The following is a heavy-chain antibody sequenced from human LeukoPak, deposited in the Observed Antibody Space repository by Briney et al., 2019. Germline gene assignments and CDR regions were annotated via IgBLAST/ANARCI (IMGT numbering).Heavy chain of an antibody. V-gene: IGHV1-2*02. J-gene: IGHJ5*02. CDR2: INPNSGGT. CDR1: GYTFTCYY. Sequence: ASVKVSCKASGYTFTCYYMHWVRQAPGQGLEWMGCINPNSGGTNYAQKFQGRVTMTRDTSISTAYMELSRLRSDDTAVYYCARGYYGSGSYYRTYNWFDPWGQGTLVTVSS. CDR3: ARGYYGSGSYYRTYNWFDP. D-gene: IGHD3-10*01.